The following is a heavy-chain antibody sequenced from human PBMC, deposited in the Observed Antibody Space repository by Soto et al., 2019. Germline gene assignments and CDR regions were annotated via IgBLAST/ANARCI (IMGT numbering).Heavy chain of an antibody. V-gene: IGHV1-46*01. Sequence: ASVKVSCKASGYTFISYYMHWVRQAPGQGLVWMGMINPSGGRTMYAQQFQGRVTMTRDTSTSTVYMDLSSLRSEDSAVYYCARSPYSSGYYYANDYWGQGNQVTVSS. D-gene: IGHD3-22*01. CDR1: GYTFISYY. CDR3: ARSPYSSGYYYANDY. J-gene: IGHJ4*02. CDR2: INPSGGRT.